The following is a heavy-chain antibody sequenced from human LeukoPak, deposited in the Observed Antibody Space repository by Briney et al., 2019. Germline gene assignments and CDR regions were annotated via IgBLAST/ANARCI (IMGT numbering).Heavy chain of an antibody. V-gene: IGHV4-39*07. CDR3: AREYGSGSYYKS. Sequence: PSETLSLTCAVSGGSIRSYYWGWIRQPPGKGLEWIGSIYYSGSTYYNPSLKSRVTISVDTSKNQFSLKLSSVTAADTAVYYCAREYGSGSYYKSWGQGTLVTVSS. J-gene: IGHJ5*02. CDR2: IYYSGST. D-gene: IGHD3-10*01. CDR1: GGSIRSYY.